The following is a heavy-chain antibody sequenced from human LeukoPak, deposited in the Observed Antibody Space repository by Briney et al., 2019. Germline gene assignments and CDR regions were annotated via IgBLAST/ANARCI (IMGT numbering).Heavy chain of an antibody. V-gene: IGHV3-7*01. D-gene: IGHD3-10*01. CDR1: GFIFSSYW. J-gene: IGHJ4*02. Sequence: GGSLRLSCAASGFIFSSYWMSWVRQAPGKGLEWVANIKQDGSEKKYVDSVKGRFTISRDNAKKSLYLQMNSLRAEDTAVYYCAKDVITMVRGVPDYWGQGTLVTVSS. CDR3: AKDVITMVRGVPDY. CDR2: IKQDGSEK.